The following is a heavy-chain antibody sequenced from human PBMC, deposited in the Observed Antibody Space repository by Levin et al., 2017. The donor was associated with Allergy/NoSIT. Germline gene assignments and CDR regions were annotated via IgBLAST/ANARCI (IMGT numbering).Heavy chain of an antibody. CDR1: CGSISTDNW. D-gene: IGHD2-15*01. V-gene: IGHV4-4*02. J-gene: IGHJ4*02. CDR3: ATVEGLFCSGVSCSYSVHY. Sequence: ASQTLSLPCAVSCGSISTDNWWSWLRQPPGKGLEWIGEIYRSGDTNHNPSLRSRVTMSVDKSKNHFSLKLSSVTAADTAVYYCATVEGLFCSGVSCSYSVHYWGQGALVTVSS. CDR2: IYRSGDT.